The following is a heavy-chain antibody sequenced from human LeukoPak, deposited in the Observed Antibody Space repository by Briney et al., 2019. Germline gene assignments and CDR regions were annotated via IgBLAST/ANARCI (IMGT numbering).Heavy chain of an antibody. D-gene: IGHD3-16*02. J-gene: IGHJ4*02. CDR3: ARDPKYDYVWGSYRHEEGYFDY. V-gene: IGHV1-18*04. CDR1: GYTFTSYG. CDR2: ISAYNGNT. Sequence: ASVKVSCKASGYTFTSYGISWVRQAPGQGLEWMGWISAYNGNTNYAQKLQGRVTMTTDTSTSTAYMELRSLRSDDTAVYYCARDPKYDYVWGSYRHEEGYFDYWGQGTLVTVSS.